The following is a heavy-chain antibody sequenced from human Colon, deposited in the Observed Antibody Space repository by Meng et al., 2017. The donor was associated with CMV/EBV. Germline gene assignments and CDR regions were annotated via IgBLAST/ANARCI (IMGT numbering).Heavy chain of an antibody. J-gene: IGHJ4*02. CDR3: VRGIGGPTAFDY. Sequence: ASVTVSCKASGYTFMSYAITWVRQAPGQGLEWMGWISVDTGKTNYAQKFQGRVTMTTDTSTSTAYMEVRSLRSDDTAVFYCVRGIGGPTAFDYWGQGTLVTVSS. CDR1: GYTFMSYA. D-gene: IGHD3-16*01. V-gene: IGHV1-18*01. CDR2: ISVDTGKT.